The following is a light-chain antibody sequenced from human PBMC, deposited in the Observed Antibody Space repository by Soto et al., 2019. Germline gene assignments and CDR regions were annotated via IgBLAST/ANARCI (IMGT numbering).Light chain of an antibody. CDR3: QSYDSSLRGFYV. V-gene: IGLV1-40*01. CDR2: GNS. J-gene: IGLJ1*01. CDR1: SSNIGAGYD. Sequence: QSVLTQPPSVSGAPGQRVTISCTGSSSNIGAGYDVHWYQQRPGTAPKLLIYGNSNRPSGVPDRFSGSKSGTSASLAITGLQAEDEADYYCQSYDSSLRGFYVFGTGTTLTVL.